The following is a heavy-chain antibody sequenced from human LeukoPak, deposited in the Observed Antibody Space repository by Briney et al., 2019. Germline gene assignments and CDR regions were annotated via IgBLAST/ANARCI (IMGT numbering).Heavy chain of an antibody. V-gene: IGHV4-4*02. CDR1: GGSISSSNW. CDR2: IYHSGST. Sequence: PSETLSLTCAVSGGSISSSNWWSWVRQPPGKGLEWIGEIYHSGSTNYNPSLKSRVTIAVDKSKNQFSLKLSSVTAADTAVYYCARASHDYGDYSHFGYWGQGTLVTVSS. D-gene: IGHD4-17*01. J-gene: IGHJ4*02. CDR3: ARASHDYGDYSHFGY.